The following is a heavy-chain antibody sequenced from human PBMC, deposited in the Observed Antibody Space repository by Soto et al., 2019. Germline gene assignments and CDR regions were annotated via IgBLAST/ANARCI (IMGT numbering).Heavy chain of an antibody. J-gene: IGHJ4*02. D-gene: IGHD1-20*01. CDR3: AKRPVTWYIGLDY. CDR1: GFTFSNYA. V-gene: IGHV3-23*01. Sequence: EVQLLESGGGLVQPGGSLRLSCAASGFTFSNYAMTWVRQAPGKGLEWVSAINGDGGGNGGSTYYADSVKGRFTISRDNSRNTLYLHMNNLRVEDTAVYYWAKRPVTWYIGLDYWGQGALVTVSS. CDR2: INGDGGGNGGST.